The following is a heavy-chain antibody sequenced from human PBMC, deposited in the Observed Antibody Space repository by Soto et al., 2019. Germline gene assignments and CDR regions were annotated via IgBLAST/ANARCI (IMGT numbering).Heavy chain of an antibody. Sequence: GGSLRLSCAASGFTFSSYAMSRVRQAPGKGLERVSAISGSGGSTYYADSVKGRFTISRDNSKNTLYLQMNSLRAEDTAVYYCARGDYYDSSGPFSDAFDIWGQGTMVTVSS. CDR1: GFTFSSYA. J-gene: IGHJ3*02. D-gene: IGHD3-22*01. V-gene: IGHV3-23*01. CDR3: ARGDYYDSSGPFSDAFDI. CDR2: ISGSGGST.